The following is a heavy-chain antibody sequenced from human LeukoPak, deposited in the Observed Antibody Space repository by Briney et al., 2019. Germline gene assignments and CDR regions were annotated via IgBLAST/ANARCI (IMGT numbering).Heavy chain of an antibody. J-gene: IGHJ4*02. CDR3: AKVYSSGWIYYFDY. CDR1: GFTFDDYS. D-gene: IGHD6-19*01. CDR2: ISWNSGSI. V-gene: IGHV3-9*01. Sequence: GGSLRLSRAASGFTFDDYSMHWVRQAPGKGLEWVSSISWNSGSIGYADSVKGRFTISRDNAKNSLYLQMNSLRAEDTALYYCAKVYSSGWIYYFDYWGQGTLVSVSS.